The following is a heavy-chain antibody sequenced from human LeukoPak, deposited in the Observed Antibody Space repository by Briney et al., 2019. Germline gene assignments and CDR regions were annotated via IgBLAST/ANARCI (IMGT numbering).Heavy chain of an antibody. CDR3: ARARLGDRFDY. Sequence: GGSLRLSCAASGFTFSSYSMNWVRQAPGKGLEWVSSISSSSSYIYYADSGKGRFTISRDNAKNSLYLQMNSLRAEDTAVYYCARARLGDRFDYWGQGTLVTVSS. D-gene: IGHD3-16*01. CDR2: ISSSSSYI. J-gene: IGHJ4*02. V-gene: IGHV3-21*01. CDR1: GFTFSSYS.